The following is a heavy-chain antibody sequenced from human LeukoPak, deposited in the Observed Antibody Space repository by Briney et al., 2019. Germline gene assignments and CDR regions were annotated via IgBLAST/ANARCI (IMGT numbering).Heavy chain of an antibody. CDR1: GGSISSYY. V-gene: IGHV4-59*01. D-gene: IGHD6-25*01. CDR2: IYYSGST. J-gene: IGHJ4*02. Sequence: PSETLSLTCTVSGGSISSYYWSWIRQPPGKGLEWIGYIYYSGSTNYNPSLKSRVTISVDTSKNQFSLKLSSVTAADTAVYYCARDCCGSRDFDYWGQGTLVTVSS. CDR3: ARDCCGSRDFDY.